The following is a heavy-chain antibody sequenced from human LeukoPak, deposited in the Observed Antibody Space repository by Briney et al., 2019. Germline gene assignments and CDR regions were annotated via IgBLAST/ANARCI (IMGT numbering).Heavy chain of an antibody. J-gene: IGHJ4*02. CDR3: ARRGAKAAFDY. CDR1: GDSVSSDSVT. V-gene: IGHV6-1*01. D-gene: IGHD6-25*01. CDR2: TYYRSKWYN. Sequence: QVQLQQSGPGLVEPSQTLSLTCAISGDSVSSDSVTWNWIRQSPSRGPEWLGRTYYRSKWYNDYAVSVKSRIIFNPDTSKNQFPLQLNSVTPDDTAVYYCARRGAKAAFDYWGQGTLVTVSS.